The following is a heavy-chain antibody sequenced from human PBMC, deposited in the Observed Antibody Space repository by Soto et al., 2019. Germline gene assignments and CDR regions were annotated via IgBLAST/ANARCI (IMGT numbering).Heavy chain of an antibody. CDR3: ARRTYHYGSGSYYFDY. D-gene: IGHD3-10*01. CDR1: GGSISSSNW. CDR2: IYHSGST. Sequence: ASETLSLTCAVSGGSISSSNWWSWVRQPPGKGLEWIGEIYHSGSTNYNPSLKSRVTISVDKSKNQFSLKLSSVNAADTAVYYCARRTYHYGSGSYYFDYWGQGTLVTVSS. V-gene: IGHV4-4*02. J-gene: IGHJ4*02.